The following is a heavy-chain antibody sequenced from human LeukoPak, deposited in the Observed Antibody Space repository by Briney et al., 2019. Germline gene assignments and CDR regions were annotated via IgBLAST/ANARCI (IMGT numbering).Heavy chain of an antibody. D-gene: IGHD3-3*01. CDR1: GYIFTSYG. CDR3: ARADDFWSGYSFDS. J-gene: IGHJ4*02. CDR2: ISAYNGNT. V-gene: IGHV1-18*01. Sequence: GASVKVSCKASGYIFTSYGISWVRQAPGQGLEWMGWISAYNGNTNYAQKLQGRVTMTTDTSTSTAYMELRSLRSDDTAVYYCARADDFWSGYSFDSWGQGILVTVSS.